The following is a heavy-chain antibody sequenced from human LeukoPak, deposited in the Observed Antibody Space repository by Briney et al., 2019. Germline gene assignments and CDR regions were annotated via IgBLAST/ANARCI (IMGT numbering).Heavy chain of an antibody. V-gene: IGHV3-7*05. CDR2: IKEDGTEE. D-gene: IGHD1/OR15-1a*01. CDR3: ARWNNDWEFDY. Sequence: GGSLRLSCAASGFXFSSSWITWVRQAPGKGLEWVAHIKEDGTEEYYVDSVKGRFTISRDNAKNSLSLQMNSLRAEDTAVYYCARWNNDWEFDYWGQGTLVSVSS. J-gene: IGHJ4*02. CDR1: GFXFSSSW.